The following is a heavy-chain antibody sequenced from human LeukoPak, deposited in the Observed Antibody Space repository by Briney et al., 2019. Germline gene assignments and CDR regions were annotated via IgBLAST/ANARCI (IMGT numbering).Heavy chain of an antibody. D-gene: IGHD3-3*01. Sequence: GGSLRLSCAASGFTFSSYAMSWVRQAPGKGLEWVSAISGSGGSTYYADSVKGRFTISRDNSKNTLYLQMNSLRAEDTAVYYCAKDGGGRFWEWLLIGRYGMDVWGQGTTVTVSS. J-gene: IGHJ6*02. CDR1: GFTFSSYA. CDR2: ISGSGGST. CDR3: AKDGGGRFWEWLLIGRYGMDV. V-gene: IGHV3-23*01.